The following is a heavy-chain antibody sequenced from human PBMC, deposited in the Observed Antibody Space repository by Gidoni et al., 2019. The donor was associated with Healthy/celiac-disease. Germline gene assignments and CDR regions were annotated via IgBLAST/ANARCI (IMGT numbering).Heavy chain of an antibody. V-gene: IGHV3-73*02. J-gene: IGHJ4*02. CDR1: GFTFSGSA. CDR2: IRSKANSYAT. CDR3: TRLTPARMATIPRDLQPGN. Sequence: EVQLVESGGGLVQPGGSLKLSCAASGFTFSGSAMHWVRQASGKGLEWVGRIRSKANSYATAYAASVKGRFTISRDDSKNTAYLQMNSLKTEDTAVYYCTRLTPARMATIPRDLQPGNWGQGTLVTVSS. D-gene: IGHD5-12*01.